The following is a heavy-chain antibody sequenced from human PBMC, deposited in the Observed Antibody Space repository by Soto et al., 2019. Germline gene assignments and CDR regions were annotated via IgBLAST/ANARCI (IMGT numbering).Heavy chain of an antibody. CDR2: INHSGST. CDR3: ERGERWIRQYYYGMDV. D-gene: IGHD5-18*01. V-gene: IGHV4-34*01. Sequence: SETLSLTCAVYGGSFSGYYWSWIRQPPGKGLEWIGEINHSGSTNYNPSLKSRVTISVDTSKNQFSLKLSSVTAADTAVYYCERGERWIRQYYYGMDVWGQGTTVTVSS. CDR1: GGSFSGYY. J-gene: IGHJ6*02.